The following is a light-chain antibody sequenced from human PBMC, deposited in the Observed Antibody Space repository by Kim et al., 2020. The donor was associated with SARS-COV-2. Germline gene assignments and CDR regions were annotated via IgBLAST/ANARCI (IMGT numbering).Light chain of an antibody. CDR3: QQYGNLPPYT. Sequence: ASVGDRVTISCQASQDIGNHVNLYQQKLGKAPRLLIYDASNLEPGVSSRFSGSGSGTDFTFTISSLQPEDIATYYCQQYGNLPPYTFGQGTKLEI. V-gene: IGKV1-33*01. CDR2: DAS. CDR1: QDIGNH. J-gene: IGKJ2*01.